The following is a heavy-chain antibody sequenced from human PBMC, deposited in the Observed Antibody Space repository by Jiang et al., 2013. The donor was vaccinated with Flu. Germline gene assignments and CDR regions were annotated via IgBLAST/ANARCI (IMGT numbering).Heavy chain of an antibody. J-gene: IGHJ4*02. Sequence: LKSRVTISVDKSKNQFSLKLSSVTAADTAVYYCALIAVAGSPDDYWGQGTLVTVSS. D-gene: IGHD6-19*01. V-gene: IGHV4-4*02. CDR3: ALIAVAGSPDDY.